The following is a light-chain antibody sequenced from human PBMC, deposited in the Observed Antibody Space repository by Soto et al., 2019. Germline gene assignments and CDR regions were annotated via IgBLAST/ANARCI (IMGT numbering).Light chain of an antibody. CDR2: GAS. J-gene: IGKJ4*01. V-gene: IGKV3-20*01. Sequence: EIVLTQSPGTLSLSPGERASLSCRASQSVSSEKLAWYQQKPGQAPRLLIFGASGRATGIPERFSGSGSGTDFSLTISRLEPEDSAVCYCQQYGSSLLTFGGGTKVEIK. CDR1: QSVSSEK. CDR3: QQYGSSLLT.